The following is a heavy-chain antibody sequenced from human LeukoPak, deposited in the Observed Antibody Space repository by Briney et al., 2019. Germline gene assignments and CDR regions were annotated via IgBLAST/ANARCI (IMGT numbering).Heavy chain of an antibody. CDR2: IWYDGSNK. J-gene: IGHJ4*02. CDR3: AREMRAAYDY. V-gene: IGHV3-33*01. D-gene: IGHD6-13*01. CDR1: RFTFSSYG. Sequence: GGSLRLSCAASRFTFSSYGMHWVRQAPGKGLEWVAVIWYDGSNKYYADSVKGRFTISRDNSKNTLYLQMNSLRAEDTAVYYYAREMRAAYDYWGQGTLVTVSS.